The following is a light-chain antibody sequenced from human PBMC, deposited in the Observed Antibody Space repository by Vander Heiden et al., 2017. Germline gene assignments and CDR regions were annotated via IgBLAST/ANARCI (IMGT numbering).Light chain of an antibody. V-gene: IGLV4-69*01. Sequence: QLVLTQSPSASASLAASVTLTCTLSSGHSSYAIAWHQQQPEKGPRYLMKLNSDGSHSKGDGIPDRFSGSSSGAERYLTISSLQSEDEADYYCQTWGTGVVFGGGTKLTVL. CDR2: LNSDGSH. CDR3: QTWGTGVV. CDR1: SGHSSYA. J-gene: IGLJ2*01.